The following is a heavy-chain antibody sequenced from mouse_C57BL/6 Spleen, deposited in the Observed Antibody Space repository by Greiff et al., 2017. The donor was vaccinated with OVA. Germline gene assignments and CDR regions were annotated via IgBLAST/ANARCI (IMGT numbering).Heavy chain of an antibody. CDR2: ISYDGSN. Sequence: EVKLEESGPGLVKPSQSLSLTCSVTGYSITSGYYWNWIRQFPGNKLEWMGYISYDGSNNYNPSLKNRISITRDTSKNQFFLKLNSVTTEDTATYYCARDDYDGRGFDYWGQGTTLTVSS. CDR1: GYSITSGYY. V-gene: IGHV3-6*01. CDR3: ARDDYDGRGFDY. D-gene: IGHD2-4*01. J-gene: IGHJ2*01.